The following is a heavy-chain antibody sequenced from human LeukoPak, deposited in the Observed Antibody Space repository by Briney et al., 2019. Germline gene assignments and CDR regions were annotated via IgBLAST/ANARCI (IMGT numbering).Heavy chain of an antibody. CDR3: AREGNGGNPETVDGMDV. J-gene: IGHJ6*02. V-gene: IGHV3-30-3*01. CDR1: GFTFSSYA. Sequence: PGGSLRLSCAASGFTFSSYAMHWVRQAPGKGLEGVAVISYDGSNKYYADSVKGRFTISRDNSKNTLYLQMNSLRAEDTAVYYCAREGNGGNPETVDGMDVWGQGTTVTVSS. D-gene: IGHD4-23*01. CDR2: ISYDGSNK.